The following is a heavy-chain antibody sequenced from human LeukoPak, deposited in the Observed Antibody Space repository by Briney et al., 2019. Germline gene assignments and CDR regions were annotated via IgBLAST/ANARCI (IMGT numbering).Heavy chain of an antibody. Sequence: KPSETLSLTCAVYGGSFSGYYWSWIRQPPGKGLGWIGEINHSGSTNYNPSLKSRVTISVDTSKNQFSLKLSSVTAADTAVYYCARSPGYCSGGSCRHYYYYYYMDVWGKGTTVTVSS. D-gene: IGHD2-15*01. J-gene: IGHJ6*03. V-gene: IGHV4-34*01. CDR3: ARSPGYCSGGSCRHYYYYYYMDV. CDR1: GGSFSGYY. CDR2: INHSGST.